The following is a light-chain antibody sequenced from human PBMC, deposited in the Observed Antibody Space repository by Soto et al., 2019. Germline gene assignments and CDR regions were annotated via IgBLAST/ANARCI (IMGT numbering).Light chain of an antibody. CDR2: DVS. CDR1: SSDIGGYNY. CDR3: CSFAGSYSDV. V-gene: IGLV2-11*01. J-gene: IGLJ1*01. Sequence: QSALTQPRSVSGSPGQSVTISCTGTSSDIGGYNYVSWYQQHPGKAPKLIIYDVSKRPSGVPNRFSGSKSGNTASLTISGLQAEDEADYYCCSFAGSYSDVFGTGTKLTGL.